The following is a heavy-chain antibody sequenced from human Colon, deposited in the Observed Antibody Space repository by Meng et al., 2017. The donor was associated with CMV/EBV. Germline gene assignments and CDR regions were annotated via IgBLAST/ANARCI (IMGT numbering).Heavy chain of an antibody. V-gene: IGHV4-39*07. D-gene: IGHD6-13*01. Sequence: QLQLQESGQGLVKPSETLSLTCTVSGDSVSSGPYDWGWIRQPPGKGLEWIGEINHSGSTNYNPSLKSRVTISVDTSKNQFSLKLSSVTAADTAVYYCASILFAAAAGGWGGYWGQGTLVTVSS. CDR3: ASILFAAAAGGWGGY. CDR1: GDSVSSGPYD. CDR2: INHSGST. J-gene: IGHJ4*02.